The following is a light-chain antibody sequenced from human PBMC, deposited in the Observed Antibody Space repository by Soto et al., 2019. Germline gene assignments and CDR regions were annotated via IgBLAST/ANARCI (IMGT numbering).Light chain of an antibody. J-gene: IGLJ2*01. CDR1: SSDVGGYNY. CDR3: SSYTSSSTGVV. Sequence: QSALTQHASVSGSPGQSIPISCTGTSSDVGGYNYVSWYQQHPGKAPKLMIYEVSNRPSGVSNRFSGSKSGNTASLTISVLQAEDEADDYCSSYTSSSTGVVFGGGTKLTVL. CDR2: EVS. V-gene: IGLV2-14*01.